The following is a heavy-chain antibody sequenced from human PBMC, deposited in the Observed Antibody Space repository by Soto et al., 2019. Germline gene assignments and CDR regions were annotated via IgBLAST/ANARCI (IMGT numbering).Heavy chain of an antibody. J-gene: IGHJ4*02. CDR1: GFTFSIYA. CDR3: ARENVYCPGGSCYKYFDY. Sequence: EVQLVESGGGLVQPGGSLRLSCEASGFTFSIYAIYWVRQAPGKGLEYVSAISSNGGSTYYANSVKGRFTISRDNSKNTLHLHMGSLRTEDMAVYYCARENVYCPGGSCYKYFDYWGQGTLVTVSS. V-gene: IGHV3-64*01. CDR2: ISSNGGST. D-gene: IGHD2-15*01.